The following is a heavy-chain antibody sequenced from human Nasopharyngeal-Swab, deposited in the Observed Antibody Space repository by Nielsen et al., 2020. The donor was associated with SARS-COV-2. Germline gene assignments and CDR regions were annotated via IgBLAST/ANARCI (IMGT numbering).Heavy chain of an antibody. CDR1: GGSSSGHY. J-gene: IGHJ6*02. V-gene: IGHV4-34*01. D-gene: IGHD6-19*01. CDR3: ARVPPIAVAGKGVDV. CDR2: INHSGST. Sequence: PETLSPTCAVYGGSSSGHYWSWIRQPPGKGLEWIGEINHSGSTNYNPPPKSRVTISVDTSKNQFSLKLSSVTAADTAVYYCARVPPIAVAGKGVDVWGQGTTVTVSS.